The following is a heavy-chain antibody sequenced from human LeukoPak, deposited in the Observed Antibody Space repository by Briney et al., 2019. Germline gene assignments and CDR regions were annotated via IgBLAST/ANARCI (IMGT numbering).Heavy chain of an antibody. J-gene: IGHJ6*03. CDR3: ASGSGSYRTPYYYMDV. CDR1: GFTVSGNY. D-gene: IGHD3-10*01. CDR2: FYSGGST. V-gene: IGHV3-53*01. Sequence: GGTLTFSCAASGFTVSGNYWTWVRQAPGKGLEGVWVFYSGGSTYYENSVKGRFTISRDNSKNTLYLQMNNLRAEDTAVYYCASGSGSYRTPYYYMDVWGKGTTVTVSS.